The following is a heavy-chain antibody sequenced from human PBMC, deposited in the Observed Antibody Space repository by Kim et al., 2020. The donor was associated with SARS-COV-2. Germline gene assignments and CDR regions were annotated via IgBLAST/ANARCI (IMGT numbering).Heavy chain of an antibody. CDR2: ISSSSSYI. CDR1: GFTFSSYS. J-gene: IGHJ3*02. D-gene: IGHD3-9*01. CDR3: ARAPVLRYFDWEPRDGAFDI. Sequence: GGSLRLSCAASGFTFSSYSMNWVRQAPGKGLEWVSSISSSSSYIYYADSVKGRFTISRDNAKNSLYLQMNSLRAEDTAVYYCARAPVLRYFDWEPRDGAFDIWGQRTMVTVSS. V-gene: IGHV3-21*04.